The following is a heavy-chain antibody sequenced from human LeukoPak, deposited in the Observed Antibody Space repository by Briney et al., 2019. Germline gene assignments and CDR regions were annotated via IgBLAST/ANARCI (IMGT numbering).Heavy chain of an antibody. CDR3: AKDGAADSSGATFDY. Sequence: PSETLSLTCTVSGGSISSSSYYWGWIRQPPGKGLEWIGSIYYSGSTYYNPSLKSRVTISVDTSKNQFSLKLSSVTAADTAVYYCAKDGAADSSGATFDYWGQGTLVTVSS. CDR1: GGSISSSSYY. J-gene: IGHJ4*02. CDR2: IYYSGST. V-gene: IGHV4-39*07. D-gene: IGHD3-22*01.